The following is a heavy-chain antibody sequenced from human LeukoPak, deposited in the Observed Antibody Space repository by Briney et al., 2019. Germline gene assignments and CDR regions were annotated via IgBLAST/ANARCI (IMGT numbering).Heavy chain of an antibody. D-gene: IGHD6-13*01. V-gene: IGHV1-69*13. CDR2: IIPIFGTA. CDR3: ASPLPGIAAAGELDY. J-gene: IGHJ4*02. CDR1: GGTFSSYA. Sequence: SVKVSCKAFGGTFSSYAISWVRQAPGQGLEWMGGIIPIFGTANYAQKFQGRVTITADESTSTAYMELSSLRSEDTAVYYCASPLPGIAAAGELDYWGQGTLVTVSS.